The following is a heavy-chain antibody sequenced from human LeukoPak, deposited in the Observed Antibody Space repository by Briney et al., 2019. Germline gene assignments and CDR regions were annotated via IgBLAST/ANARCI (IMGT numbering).Heavy chain of an antibody. CDR1: GFTFSSYA. D-gene: IGHD6-13*01. CDR2: TSGSGGST. Sequence: QPGGSLRLSCAASGFTFSSYAMSWVRQAPGKGLEWVSATSGSGGSTYYADSVKGRFTISRDSSKNTLYLQMNSLRAEDTAVYYCAKRITTAAKPRLEFDSWGQGTLVTVSS. J-gene: IGHJ4*02. CDR3: AKRITTAAKPRLEFDS. V-gene: IGHV3-23*01.